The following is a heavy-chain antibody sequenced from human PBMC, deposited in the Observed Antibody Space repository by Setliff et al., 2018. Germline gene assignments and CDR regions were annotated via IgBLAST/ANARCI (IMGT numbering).Heavy chain of an antibody. CDR1: GGTFRSYG. J-gene: IGHJ6*03. CDR2: TIPMFGSA. V-gene: IGHV1-69*05. Sequence: SVKVSCKASGGTFRSYGISWVRQAPGQGLEWMGGTIPMFGSADYAQKFQGRVTIITDESTNTAFMQLSSLRSEDTAVYYCVREGVDTRSSTDYRYYMDVWGKGTTVTVSS. CDR3: VREGVDTRSSTDYRYYMDV. D-gene: IGHD5-18*01.